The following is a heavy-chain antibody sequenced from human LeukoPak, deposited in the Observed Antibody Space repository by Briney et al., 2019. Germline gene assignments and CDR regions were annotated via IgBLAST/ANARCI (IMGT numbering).Heavy chain of an antibody. CDR1: GGSFSGYY. CDR2: INHSGST. V-gene: IGHV4-34*01. Sequence: SSETLSLTCGVYGGSFSGYYWSWLRQPPGKGLEWIGEINHSGSTNYNPSLKSRVTISIDTSKNQFSLKVTSATAADTAVYYCARGPSGPWGQGTLVTVSS. CDR3: ARGPSGP. J-gene: IGHJ5*02.